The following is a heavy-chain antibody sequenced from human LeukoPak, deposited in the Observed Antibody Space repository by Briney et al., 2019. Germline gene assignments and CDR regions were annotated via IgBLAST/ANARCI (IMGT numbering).Heavy chain of an antibody. J-gene: IGHJ5*02. CDR3: ARHDALRWFDP. CDR2: FYYSGST. D-gene: IGHD3-16*02. Sequence: SETLSLTCTVSGGSITRSSYYWGWIRQPPGKGLEWIGSFYYSGSTFYNPSLKSRVTISVDTSKNQFSLKVSSVTAADTAVHYCARHDALRWFDPWGQGILVTVSS. CDR1: GGSITRSSYY. V-gene: IGHV4-39*01.